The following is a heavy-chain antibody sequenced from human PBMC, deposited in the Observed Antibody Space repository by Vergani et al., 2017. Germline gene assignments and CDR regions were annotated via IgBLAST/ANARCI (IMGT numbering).Heavy chain of an antibody. V-gene: IGHV1-69*02. Sequence: QVQLVQSGAEVKKPGSSVKVSCKASGGTFSSYTISWVRQAPGQGLEWMGRIIPILGIANYAQKFQGRVTITADKSTSTAYMELSSLRSEDTAVYYCAGGERRSNDAFDIWGQGTMVTVSS. CDR3: AGGERRSNDAFDI. D-gene: IGHD3-10*01. J-gene: IGHJ3*02. CDR2: IIPILGIA. CDR1: GGTFSSYT.